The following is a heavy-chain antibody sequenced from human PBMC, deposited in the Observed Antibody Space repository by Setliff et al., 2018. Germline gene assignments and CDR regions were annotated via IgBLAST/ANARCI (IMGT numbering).Heavy chain of an antibody. CDR1: GGSISSHY. J-gene: IGHJ4*02. D-gene: IGHD3-16*01. CDR2: IYYSETT. CDR3: ARGPRRGGFDY. Sequence: SETLSLTCTVSGGSISSHYWSWIRQPPGKGLEWIGSIYYSETTNYSPSLKSRVTMSVDTSKNQFSLKVISVTPADTAVYYCARGPRRGGFDYWGQGTLVTVSS. V-gene: IGHV4-59*11.